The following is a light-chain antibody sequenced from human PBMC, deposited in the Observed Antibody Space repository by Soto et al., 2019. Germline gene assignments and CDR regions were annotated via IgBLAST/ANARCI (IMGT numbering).Light chain of an antibody. Sequence: QSVLTQPISVSGSPRQTITISCTGNSNDIGTYDYVCWYQQHPGKAPRLLIHGLHNRSPGSSGRFSASKSGLTASLTISGLQDEDEADYSCTAFSANRVYLFGPGTKVTVL. CDR2: GLH. V-gene: IGLV2-14*01. CDR3: TAFSANRVYL. J-gene: IGLJ1*01. CDR1: SNDIGTYDY.